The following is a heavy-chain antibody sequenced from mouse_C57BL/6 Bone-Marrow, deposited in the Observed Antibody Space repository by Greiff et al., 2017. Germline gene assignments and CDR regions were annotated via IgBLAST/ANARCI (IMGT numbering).Heavy chain of an antibody. Sequence: VQLQQSGAELARPGASVKLSCKASGYTFTSYGISWVKQRTGQGLEWIGEIYPRSGNTYYNEKFKGKATLTADKSSSTAYMELRSLTSEDSAFYFCARGGYGSSFYFDYWGQGTTLTVSS. CDR2: IYPRSGNT. CDR1: GYTFTSYG. V-gene: IGHV1-81*01. J-gene: IGHJ2*01. D-gene: IGHD1-1*01. CDR3: ARGGYGSSFYFDY.